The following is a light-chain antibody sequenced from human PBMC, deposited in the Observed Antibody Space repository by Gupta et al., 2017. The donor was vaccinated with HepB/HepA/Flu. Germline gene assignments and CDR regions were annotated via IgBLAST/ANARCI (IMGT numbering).Light chain of an antibody. CDR1: QTISSW. Sequence: DIQMTQSPSTLSASVGDRVTITCRASQTISSWLAWYQQRPGKAPKLLIHRASSLESGVPSRFSGSQSGTEFTLTINSLQPDDFATYYCQQYTTYSLTFGQGTKVEIK. V-gene: IGKV1-5*03. CDR3: QQYTTYSLT. J-gene: IGKJ1*01. CDR2: RAS.